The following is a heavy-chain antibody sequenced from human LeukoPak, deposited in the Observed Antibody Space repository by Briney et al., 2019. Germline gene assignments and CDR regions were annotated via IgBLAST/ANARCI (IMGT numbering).Heavy chain of an antibody. CDR1: GCTFNCYD. CDR3: AKDGYGDYVFDY. J-gene: IGHJ4*02. D-gene: IGHD4-17*01. Sequence: PGGSLRLSCAASGCTFNCYDMGWVRQAPGKGVEWVSAIAGRGVTTYYADSVQGRFTISRDNSKNTLYLQMNSLRAEDTAAYYCAKDGYGDYVFDYWGQGTLVTVSS. CDR2: IAGRGVTT. V-gene: IGHV3-23*01.